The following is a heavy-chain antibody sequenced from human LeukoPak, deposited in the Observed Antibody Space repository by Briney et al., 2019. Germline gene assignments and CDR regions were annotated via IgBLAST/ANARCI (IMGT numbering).Heavy chain of an antibody. CDR3: AKVAHYYGSGSYYEYYFDY. CDR2: ISASGGST. J-gene: IGHJ4*02. Sequence: PGGSLRLSCAASGFTFSNYGMHWVRQAPGKGLEWVSAISASGGSTYYADSVKGRFTISRDNSKNTLYLQMISLRVEDTAVYYCAKVAHYYGSGSYYEYYFDYWGQGTLVTVSS. V-gene: IGHV3-23*01. D-gene: IGHD3-10*01. CDR1: GFTFSNYG.